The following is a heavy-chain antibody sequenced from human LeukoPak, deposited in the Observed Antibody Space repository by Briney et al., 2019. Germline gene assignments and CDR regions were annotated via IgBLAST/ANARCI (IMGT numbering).Heavy chain of an antibody. CDR1: TSR. V-gene: IGHV1-18*01. CDR2: IGAYGGDT. Sequence: ASVKVSCKATSRISWVRQAPGQGLEWMGWIGAYGGDTYYAQKFQGRITVTTDTSTSTVYMELRNLRSDDTAVYYCARDLWNFYDDSGYNRDFDSWGQGTLVTVSS. J-gene: IGHJ5*01. D-gene: IGHD3-22*01. CDR3: ARDLWNFYDDSGYNRDFDS.